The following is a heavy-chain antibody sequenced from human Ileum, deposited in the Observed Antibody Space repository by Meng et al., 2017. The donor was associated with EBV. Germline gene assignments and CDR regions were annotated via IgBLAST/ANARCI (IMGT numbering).Heavy chain of an antibody. Sequence: PLQGALATALQHPWILALPWTFSGLSLSSNGVGVGWIRQPPGKALESLAIIYWDDDKRLTTSLKNRLAITKDTAKNQVVLTMTNMDPVDTATYYCAHSANDGTGYYTEYFQHWGQGSLVTVSS. J-gene: IGHJ1*01. CDR3: AHSANDGTGYYTEYFQH. D-gene: IGHD3-22*01. V-gene: IGHV2-5*02. CDR1: GLSLSSNGVG. CDR2: IYWDDDK.